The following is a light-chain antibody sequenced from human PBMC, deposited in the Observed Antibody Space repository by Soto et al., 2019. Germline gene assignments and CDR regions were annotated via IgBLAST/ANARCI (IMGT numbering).Light chain of an antibody. J-gene: IGLJ2*01. CDR1: SSDVGGYNY. V-gene: IGLV2-14*01. CDR3: SSYTSIITVV. Sequence: QSALTQPASVSGSPGQSITISCTGTSSDVGGYNYVSWYQHHPGKAPKLLIYDVNNLPSGVSDRFSGSKSGNTASLTISGLQTEDEADYYCSSYTSIITVVFGGGTKLTVL. CDR2: DVN.